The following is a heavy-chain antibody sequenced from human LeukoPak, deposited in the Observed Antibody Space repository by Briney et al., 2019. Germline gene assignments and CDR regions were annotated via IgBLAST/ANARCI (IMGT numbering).Heavy chain of an antibody. J-gene: IGHJ4*02. CDR3: ARVPRELGAY. V-gene: IGHV1-8*01. Sequence: ASVKVSCEASGYTFTSYDINWVRQATGQGLEWMGFMNPNSGNTVYAQKFQGRVTMTRDTSISTAYMELSSLRSEDTALYYCARVPRELGAYWGQGTLVTVSS. CDR1: GYTFTSYD. CDR2: MNPNSGNT. D-gene: IGHD3-16*01.